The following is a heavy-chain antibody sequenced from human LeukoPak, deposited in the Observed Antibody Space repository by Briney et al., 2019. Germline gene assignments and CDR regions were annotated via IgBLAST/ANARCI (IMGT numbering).Heavy chain of an antibody. Sequence: GGSLRLSCAASGFTFSSYAMSWVRQAPGGGLEWVPAISGSGGSTYYADSVKGRVTITRDNSKNTLYLQMNSLRAEDTAVYYCAKDTRYSGSYSHFQHWGQGTLVTVSS. CDR2: ISGSGGST. CDR3: AKDTRYSGSYSHFQH. D-gene: IGHD1-26*01. J-gene: IGHJ1*01. V-gene: IGHV3-23*01. CDR1: GFTFSSYA.